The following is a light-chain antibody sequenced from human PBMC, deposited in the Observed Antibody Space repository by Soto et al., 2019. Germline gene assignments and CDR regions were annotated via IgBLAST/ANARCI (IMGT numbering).Light chain of an antibody. CDR3: QQYNIYPET. CDR2: KAS. V-gene: IGKV1-5*03. J-gene: IGKJ1*01. Sequence: DIQMTQSPPTLSASVGDRVTITCRASQSINSWLAWYQQKPGKAPKLLIYKASSLETGVPSRFSGSGSGTEFTLTISSLQPDDFATYYCQQYNIYPETFGQGTKVEIQ. CDR1: QSINSW.